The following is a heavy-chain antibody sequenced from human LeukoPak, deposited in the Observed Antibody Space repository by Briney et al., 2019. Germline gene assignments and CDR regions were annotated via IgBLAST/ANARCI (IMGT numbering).Heavy chain of an antibody. CDR3: ARVRSGGSWHSGRFDP. CDR1: GYTFTSYY. J-gene: IGHJ5*02. Sequence: ASVKVSCKASGYTFTSYYMHWVRQAPGQGLEWMGWINPNSGGTNYAQKFQGRVTMTRDTSISTAYMELSRLRSDDTAVYYCARVRSGGSWHSGRFDPWGQGTLVTVSS. D-gene: IGHD2-15*01. V-gene: IGHV1-2*02. CDR2: INPNSGGT.